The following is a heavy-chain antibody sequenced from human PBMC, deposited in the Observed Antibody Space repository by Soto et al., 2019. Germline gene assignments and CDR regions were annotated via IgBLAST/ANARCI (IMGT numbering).Heavy chain of an antibody. V-gene: IGHV3-23*01. Sequence: GGSLRLSCATSGFTFSSYAMSWVRQAPGKGLEWVSAISGSGGSTYYADSVKGRFTISRDNSKNTLYLQMNSLRAEDTAVYYCAKAQGKQQLSFDYWGQGTLVTVSS. CDR1: GFTFSSYA. CDR2: ISGSGGST. D-gene: IGHD6-13*01. J-gene: IGHJ4*02. CDR3: AKAQGKQQLSFDY.